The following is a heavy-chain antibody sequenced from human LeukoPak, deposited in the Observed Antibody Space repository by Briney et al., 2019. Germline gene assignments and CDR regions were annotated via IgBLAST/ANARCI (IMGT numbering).Heavy chain of an antibody. Sequence: SQTLSLTCAISGDSVSSNSAAWNWIRQSPSRGLEWLGRTYYRSKWYNDYAVSVKSRITINPDTSKNQFSLQLNSVTPEDTAVYYCARGFVEVVAAQASIGDAFDIWGQGTMVTVSS. D-gene: IGHD2-15*01. V-gene: IGHV6-1*01. CDR2: TYYRSKWYN. J-gene: IGHJ3*02. CDR1: GDSVSSNSAA. CDR3: ARGFVEVVAAQASIGDAFDI.